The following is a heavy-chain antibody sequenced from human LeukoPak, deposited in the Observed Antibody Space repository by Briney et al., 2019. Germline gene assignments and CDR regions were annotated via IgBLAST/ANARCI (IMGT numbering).Heavy chain of an antibody. CDR1: GGSISSSSYY. Sequence: KPSETLSLTCTVSGGSISSSSYYWGWIRQPPGKGLEWIGSIYYSGSTYYNPSLKSRVTISVDTSKNQFSLKLSSVTAADTAVYYCARHVPGSYPEWLDYWGQGTLVTVSS. D-gene: IGHD1-26*01. CDR2: IYYSGST. CDR3: ARHVPGSYPEWLDY. V-gene: IGHV4-39*01. J-gene: IGHJ4*02.